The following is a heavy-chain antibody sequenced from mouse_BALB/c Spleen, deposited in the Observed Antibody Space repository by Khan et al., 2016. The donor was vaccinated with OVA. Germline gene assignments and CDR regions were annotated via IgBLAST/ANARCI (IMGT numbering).Heavy chain of an antibody. D-gene: IGHD1-1*01. Sequence: EVELVESGGDLVQPGGSRKLSCAASGFTFSSYGMHWVRQAPEKGLEWVAYISGDSNTIYYADTVKGRFTISRDNHRHTLFLQMTSLMSEDTDMYDCATSYCSRYYFDYWGRGTTLTVSS. V-gene: IGHV5-17*02. CDR2: ISGDSNTI. CDR1: GFTFSSYG. CDR3: ATSYCSRYYFDY. J-gene: IGHJ2*01.